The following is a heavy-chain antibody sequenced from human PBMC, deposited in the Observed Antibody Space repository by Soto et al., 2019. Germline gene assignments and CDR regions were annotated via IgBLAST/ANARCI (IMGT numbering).Heavy chain of an antibody. Sequence: EVQLVESGGDFVQPGGSLRLSCEASGFTFSAFWMHWVRHVPVDGLMWISRTNKDGASSEYADSVKGRFSVSRDNAKNTMSLHMTGLRAEDTAVYYCARDDLRRNEALDIWGQGTVVTVSS. CDR2: TNKDGASS. V-gene: IGHV3-74*01. J-gene: IGHJ3*02. CDR3: ARDDLRRNEALDI. CDR1: GFTFSAFW. D-gene: IGHD2-21*01.